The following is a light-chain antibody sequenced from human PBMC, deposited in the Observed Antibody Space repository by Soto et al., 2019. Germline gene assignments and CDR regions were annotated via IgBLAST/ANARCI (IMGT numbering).Light chain of an antibody. CDR1: SSNIGSTS. CDR2: SNN. J-gene: IGLJ3*02. CDR3: AAWDNSLSGWV. V-gene: IGLV1-44*01. Sequence: HSVLTQPPSASGTPGQRVTISCSGSSSNIGSTSVYWYQQLPGTAPKLLIYSNNRRPSGVPDRLSGSKSGTSASLAISGLQSEDEADYYCAAWDNSLSGWVFGGGTKVTVL.